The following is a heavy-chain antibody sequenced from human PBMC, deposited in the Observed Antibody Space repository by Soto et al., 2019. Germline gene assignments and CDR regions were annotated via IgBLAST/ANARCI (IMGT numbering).Heavy chain of an antibody. CDR2: IYWNDDK. V-gene: IGHV2-5*01. D-gene: IGHD3-3*01. CDR3: AHKLRCLDPMDV. CDR1: GFSLSTGGVA. Sequence: SGPTLVNPTQTLTLTCTFSGFSLSTGGVAVGWIRQPPGKALEWLALIYWNDDKLYSPSLKTRLTVTKDTPKNQVVLTMTNVGPVDTATYYCAHKLRCLDPMDVWGQGTTVTVSS. J-gene: IGHJ6*02.